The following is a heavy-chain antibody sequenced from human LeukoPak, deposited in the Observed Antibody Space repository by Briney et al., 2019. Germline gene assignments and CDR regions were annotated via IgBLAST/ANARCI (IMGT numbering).Heavy chain of an antibody. CDR2: ISSSGSTI. V-gene: IGHV3-48*03. CDR3: ARDMTTVTHFLYYYGMDV. Sequence: PGGSLRLSCAASGFTFSSYEMNWVRQAAGKGLEWDSYISSSGSTIYYADSVKGRFTISRDNAKNSLYLQMNSLRAEDAAVYYCARDMTTVTHFLYYYGMDVWGQGTTVTVSS. J-gene: IGHJ6*02. CDR1: GFTFSSYE. D-gene: IGHD4-17*01.